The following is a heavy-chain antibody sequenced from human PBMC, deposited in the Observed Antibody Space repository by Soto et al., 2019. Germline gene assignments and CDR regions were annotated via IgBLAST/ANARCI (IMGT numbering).Heavy chain of an antibody. CDR3: ARNYDFWSGYYTGNYYYYMDV. J-gene: IGHJ6*03. D-gene: IGHD3-3*01. Sequence: SETLSLTCTFSGGSISSYYWSWIRQPPGKGLEWIGYIYYSGSTNYNPSLKSRVTISVDTSKNQFSLKLSSVTAADTAVYYCARNYDFWSGYYTGNYYYYMDVWGKGTTVTVSS. CDR2: IYYSGST. V-gene: IGHV4-59*01. CDR1: GGSISSYY.